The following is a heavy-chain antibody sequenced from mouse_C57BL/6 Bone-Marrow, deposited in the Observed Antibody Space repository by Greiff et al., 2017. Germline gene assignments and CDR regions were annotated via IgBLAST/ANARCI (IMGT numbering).Heavy chain of an antibody. V-gene: IGHV8-8*01. Sequence: QVTLKESGPGILQPSQTLSLSCSFSGFSLSTFGMGVGWIRQPSGKGLEWLAHIWWDDDKYSNPALKSRLTISKDTSKNPVFLKIANVDTADTATYYCARIDQIYYDYDDPRGFAYWGQGTLVTVSA. CDR1: GFSLSTFGMG. D-gene: IGHD2-4*01. CDR3: ARIDQIYYDYDDPRGFAY. J-gene: IGHJ3*01. CDR2: IWWDDDK.